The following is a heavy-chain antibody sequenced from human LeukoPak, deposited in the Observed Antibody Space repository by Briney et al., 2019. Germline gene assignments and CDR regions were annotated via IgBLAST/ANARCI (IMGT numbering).Heavy chain of an antibody. CDR1: RFTLSTYW. CDR3: AGGAGWLVDY. D-gene: IGHD6-19*01. V-gene: IGHV3-7*03. CDR2: IKQDGSQE. J-gene: IGHJ4*02. Sequence: GGSLRLSCAASRFTLSTYWMSWVRQAPGKGLEWVAHIKQDGSQEYYVDSVKGRFTISRDNAKNSLYLQMNSLRAEDTAVYYCAGGAGWLVDYWGQGTLVTVSS.